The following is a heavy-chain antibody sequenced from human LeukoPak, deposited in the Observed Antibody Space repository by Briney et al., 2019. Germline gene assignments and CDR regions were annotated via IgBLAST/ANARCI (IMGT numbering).Heavy chain of an antibody. D-gene: IGHD2-21*02. V-gene: IGHV3-7*01. Sequence: PGGSLRLSFAVSGFTFTSYWMSWVRQAPGKGLEWVANINEDGSYKFHADSVKGRLTISRDNSKNSLYLQMSSLRADDTAVYYCARDATRGGDNDYWGQGTRVIVSS. CDR2: INEDGSYK. J-gene: IGHJ4*02. CDR3: ARDATRGGDNDY. CDR1: GFTFTSYW.